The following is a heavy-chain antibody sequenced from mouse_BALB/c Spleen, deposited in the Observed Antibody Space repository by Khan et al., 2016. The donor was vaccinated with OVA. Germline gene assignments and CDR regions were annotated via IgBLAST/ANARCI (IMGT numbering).Heavy chain of an antibody. V-gene: IGHV3-2*02. CDR3: ARVYGGDFDY. J-gene: IGHJ2*02. CDR2: ISYSGNT. CDR1: GYSITSDYA. Sequence: VQLQESGPGLVKPSQSLSLTCTVTGYSITSDYAWNWLRQFPGNKLEWMGFISYSGNTKYNPSLQSRFSITRDTSKNQFFLQLNSVTTEDTTTYYCARVYGGDFDYWGQGTSLTVSS. D-gene: IGHD1-1*01.